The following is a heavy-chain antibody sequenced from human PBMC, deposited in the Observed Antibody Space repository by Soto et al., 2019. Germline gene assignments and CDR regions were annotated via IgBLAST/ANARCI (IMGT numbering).Heavy chain of an antibody. V-gene: IGHV4-30-2*01. CDR3: ARAVGYCSSTSCYPDY. Sequence: QLQLQESGSGLVKPSQTLSLTCAVSGGSISSGGYSWSWIRQPPGKGLEWIGYIYHSGSTYYNPSLKSRVTISVDRSKNQCSLKLSSVTAADTAVYYCARAVGYCSSTSCYPDYWGQGTLVTVSS. CDR1: GGSISSGGYS. J-gene: IGHJ4*02. CDR2: IYHSGST. D-gene: IGHD2-2*01.